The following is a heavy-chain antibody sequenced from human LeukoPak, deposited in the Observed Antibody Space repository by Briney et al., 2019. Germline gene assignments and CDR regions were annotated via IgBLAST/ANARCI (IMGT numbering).Heavy chain of an antibody. CDR2: IYPGGNT. J-gene: IGHJ4*02. CDR1: GFTVSRYF. D-gene: IGHD6-13*01. Sequence: GGSLRLSCAASGFTVSRYFMTWVRQAPGKGLEWVSLIYPGGNTFYADSVKGRFTISRDNSKNTLYLQMNSLRADDTAVYYCAKYSDTWYEDYWGQGTLVTVSS. V-gene: IGHV3-53*01. CDR3: AKYSDTWYEDY.